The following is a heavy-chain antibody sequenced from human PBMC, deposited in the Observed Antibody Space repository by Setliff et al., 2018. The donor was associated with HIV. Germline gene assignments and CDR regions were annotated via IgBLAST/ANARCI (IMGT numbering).Heavy chain of an antibody. CDR3: ARVYYYDSSGYHDAFDI. Sequence: SETLSLTCAVSGYSISSGYYWGWIRQPPGKGLEWIGYIYYTGSTNYNPSLKSRVTISVDTSKNQFSLKLSSVTAADTAVYYCARVYYYDSSGYHDAFDIWGQGAMVTVSS. CDR2: IYYTGST. D-gene: IGHD3-22*01. V-gene: IGHV4-61*01. CDR1: GYSISSGYY. J-gene: IGHJ3*02.